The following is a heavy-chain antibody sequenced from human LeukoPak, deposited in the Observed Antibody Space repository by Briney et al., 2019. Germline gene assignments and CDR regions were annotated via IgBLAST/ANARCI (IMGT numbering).Heavy chain of an antibody. V-gene: IGHV3-9*01. Sequence: GRSLRLSCAASGFTFDDYAMHWVRQAPGKGLEWVSGITWNSGYIGYADSVKGRFTISRDNAKNSLYLQMNSLRAEDTAVYYCAHGSMYQLDYWGQGTLVTVSS. J-gene: IGHJ4*02. D-gene: IGHD2-2*01. CDR1: GFTFDDYA. CDR2: ITWNSGYI. CDR3: AHGSMYQLDY.